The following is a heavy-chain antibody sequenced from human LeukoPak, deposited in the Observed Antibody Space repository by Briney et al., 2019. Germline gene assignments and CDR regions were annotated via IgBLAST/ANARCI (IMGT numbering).Heavy chain of an antibody. CDR3: AGTTQEIFFDD. Sequence: GGSLRLSCAASGFTVSNNFMSWVRQAPGKGLEWVSVIYSGGNTYYADSVKGRFTISRDNSENTLYLQMSSLRAEDTAVYYCAGTTQEIFFDDWGQGTLVTVSS. D-gene: IGHD1-1*01. J-gene: IGHJ4*02. CDR1: GFTVSNNF. CDR2: IYSGGNT. V-gene: IGHV3-66*01.